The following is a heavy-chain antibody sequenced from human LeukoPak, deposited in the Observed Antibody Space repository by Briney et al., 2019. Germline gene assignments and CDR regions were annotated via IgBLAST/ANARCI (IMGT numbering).Heavy chain of an antibody. J-gene: IGHJ4*02. CDR1: GGTFSSYA. V-gene: IGHV7-4-1*02. CDR3: ARSYYFDSSAYYLFDY. D-gene: IGHD3-22*01. CDR2: INTNTGNP. Sequence: GSSVKVSCKASGGTFSSYAMNWVRQAPGQGLEWMGWINTNTGNPTYAQGFTGRFVFSLDTSVSTAYLQISSLKAEDTAVYYCARSYYFDSSAYYLFDYWGQGTLVTVSS.